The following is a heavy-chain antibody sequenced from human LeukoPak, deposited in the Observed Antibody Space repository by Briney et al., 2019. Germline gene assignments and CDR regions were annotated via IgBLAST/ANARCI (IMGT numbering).Heavy chain of an antibody. J-gene: IGHJ4*02. CDR3: ARPGYSSGWTN. CDR2: INHSGST. CDR1: GGSFSGYY. V-gene: IGHV4-34*01. Sequence: PSETLSLTCAVYGGSFSGYYWSWIRQPPGKGLEWIGEINHSGSTNYNPSLKSRVTISVDTSKNQSSLKLSSVTAADTAVYYCARPGYSSGWTNWGQGTLVTVSS. D-gene: IGHD6-19*01.